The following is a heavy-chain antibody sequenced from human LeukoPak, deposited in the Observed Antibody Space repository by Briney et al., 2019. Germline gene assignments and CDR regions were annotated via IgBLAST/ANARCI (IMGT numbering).Heavy chain of an antibody. D-gene: IGHD6-19*01. Sequence: PSETLSLTCAVFGGSLDGYYWNWIRQSPEKGLEWIGKINQSGNTNYNPSLKSRVTISVDTSKNQFSLKLSSVTAADTAVYFCARVVLGFSSGWLRGVPNYFDYWGQGTLVTVSS. CDR1: GGSLDGYY. J-gene: IGHJ4*02. CDR2: INQSGNT. V-gene: IGHV4-34*01. CDR3: ARVVLGFSSGWLRGVPNYFDY.